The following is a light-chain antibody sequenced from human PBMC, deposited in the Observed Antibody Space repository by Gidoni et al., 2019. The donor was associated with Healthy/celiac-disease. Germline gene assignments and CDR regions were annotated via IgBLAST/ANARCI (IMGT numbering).Light chain of an antibody. J-gene: IGKJ2*02. CDR2: DAS. CDR3: QQYNTGGT. V-gene: IGKV1-5*01. CDR1: QSISSW. Sequence: DIQMTQSPSTLSASVGDRVTITCRASQSISSWLAWYQQKPGKAPKLLIYDASSLESGVPSRFSGSGSGTEFTLTISSLQPDDFATYYCQQYNTGGTFXXXTKPEIK.